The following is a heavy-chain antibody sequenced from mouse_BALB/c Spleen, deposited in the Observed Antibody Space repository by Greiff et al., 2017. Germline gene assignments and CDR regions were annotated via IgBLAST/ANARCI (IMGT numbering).Heavy chain of an antibody. CDR2: ISSGSSTI. CDR1: GFTFSSFG. V-gene: IGHV5-17*02. D-gene: IGHD2-10*02. Sequence: EVQLVESGGGLVQPGGSRKLSCAASGFTFSSFGMHWVRQAPEKGLEWVAYISSGSSTIYYADTVKGRFTISRDNPKNTLFLQMNSLRSEDTAMCDRAGKYGAFDYWGQGTTVTVSS. CDR3: AGKYGAFDY. J-gene: IGHJ2*01.